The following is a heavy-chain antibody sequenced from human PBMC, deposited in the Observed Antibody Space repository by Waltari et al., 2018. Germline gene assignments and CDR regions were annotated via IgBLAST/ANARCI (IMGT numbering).Heavy chain of an antibody. CDR3: ARGPFLEWLLYFDY. CDR2: IYYSGST. CDR1: GGSISSHY. Sequence: QVQLQESGPGLVKPSETLSLTCTVSGGSISSHYWRWIRQPPGKGLEWIGYIYYSGSTNYNPSLKSRVTISVDTSKNQFSLKLSSVTAADTAVYYCARGPFLEWLLYFDYWGQGTLVTVSS. D-gene: IGHD3-3*02. V-gene: IGHV4-59*11. J-gene: IGHJ4*02.